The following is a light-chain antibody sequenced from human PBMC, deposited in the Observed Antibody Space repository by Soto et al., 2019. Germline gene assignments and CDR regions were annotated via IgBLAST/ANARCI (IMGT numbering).Light chain of an antibody. V-gene: IGKV3-20*01. CDR3: QVFGSSPRYT. J-gene: IGKJ2*01. Sequence: EIVLTQSPGTLSLSPGERATLSCRTSQSVPSSYFAWYQQKPGQAPRLLIYGASSRATGIPNRFSGSGSGTDFTLAINRLEPEDFAVYYCQVFGSSPRYTFGRGTKLEIK. CDR1: QSVPSSY. CDR2: GAS.